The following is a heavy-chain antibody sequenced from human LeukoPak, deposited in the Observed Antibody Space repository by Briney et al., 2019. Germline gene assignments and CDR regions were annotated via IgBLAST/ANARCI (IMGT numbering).Heavy chain of an antibody. D-gene: IGHD5-12*01. CDR2: MKGGGET. CDR1: GFSFINYA. J-gene: IGHJ4*02. Sequence: GGSLRLSCAASGFSFINYAMSWVRQAPARGPEWLSSMKGGGETFYADSVKGRFTISTDNSKNTLYLQMNSLRAEDTAVYYCTKQQYSGYDLARGFDYWGQGTLVTVSS. CDR3: TKQQYSGYDLARGFDY. V-gene: IGHV3-23*01.